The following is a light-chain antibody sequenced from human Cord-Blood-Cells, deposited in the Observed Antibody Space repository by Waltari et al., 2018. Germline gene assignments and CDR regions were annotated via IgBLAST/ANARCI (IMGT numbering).Light chain of an antibody. Sequence: QSVLTQPPSASGTPGQRVTISCSGSSSNIGSNNVNWYQQLPGTAPKLLIYSNNLRPSGVPDRFSASKYGTSASLAISGLQSEDEADYYCAAWDDSLNGWVFGGGTKLTVL. J-gene: IGLJ3*02. CDR3: AAWDDSLNGWV. V-gene: IGLV1-44*01. CDR1: SSNIGSNN. CDR2: SNN.